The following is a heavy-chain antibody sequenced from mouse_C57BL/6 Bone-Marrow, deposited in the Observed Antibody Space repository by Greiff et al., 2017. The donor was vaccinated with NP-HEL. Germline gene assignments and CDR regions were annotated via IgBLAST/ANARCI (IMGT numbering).Heavy chain of an antibody. CDR2: INYDGSST. CDR1: GFTFSDYY. J-gene: IGHJ4*01. Sequence: EVHLVESEGGLVQPGSPMKLSCTASGFTFSDYYMAWVRQVPEKGLEWVANINYDGSSTYYLDSLKSRFIISRDNAKNILYLQMSSLKSEDTATYYCAREGGLRRRTYAMDYWGQGTSVTVSS. D-gene: IGHD2-4*01. CDR3: AREGGLRRRTYAMDY. V-gene: IGHV5-16*01.